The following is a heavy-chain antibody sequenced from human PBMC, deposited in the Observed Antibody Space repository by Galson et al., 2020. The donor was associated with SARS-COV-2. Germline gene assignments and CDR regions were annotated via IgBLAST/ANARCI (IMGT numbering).Heavy chain of an antibody. Sequence: GGSLRLSCAASGFTFSSYGMHWVRQAPGKGLEWVAVIWYDGSNKYYADSVKGRFTISRDNSKNTLYLQMNSLRAEDTAVYYCASSSWYGAPFAYWGQGTLATVSS. CDR1: GFTFSSYG. D-gene: IGHD6-13*01. CDR2: IWYDGSNK. J-gene: IGHJ4*02. V-gene: IGHV3-33*01. CDR3: ASSSWYGAPFAY.